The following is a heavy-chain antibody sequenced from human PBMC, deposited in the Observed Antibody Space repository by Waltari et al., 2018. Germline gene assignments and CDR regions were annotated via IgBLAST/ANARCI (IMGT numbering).Heavy chain of an antibody. V-gene: IGHV5-10-1*03. CDR3: ARTWGQWLNFAASDY. Sequence: EVQLVQSGAEVKKPGESLRIACKASGYSFTSYRISWVRQVPGKGLELMGRIGPADSYINYSPSFQGHITISADKSIATAYLQWVSLKASDTAMYYCARTWGQWLNFAASDYWGQGSLVTVSS. CDR1: GYSFTSYR. D-gene: IGHD6-19*01. CDR2: IGPADSYI. J-gene: IGHJ4*02.